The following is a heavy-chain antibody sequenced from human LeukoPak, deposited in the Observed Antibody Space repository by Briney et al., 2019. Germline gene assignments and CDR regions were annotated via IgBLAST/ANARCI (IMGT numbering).Heavy chain of an antibody. CDR1: GGSISSGSCY. CDR2: IYTSGST. J-gene: IGHJ5*02. CDR3: ARWAIFGGWFDP. Sequence: SEPLSLTCTASGGSISSGSCYWSWIRQPAGKGLERIGRIYTSGSTNYNPSLKSRVTISVDTSKNQFSLRLSSVTAAVTAVYYCARWAIFGGWFDPWGQGTLVTVSS. V-gene: IGHV4-61*02. D-gene: IGHD3-10*01.